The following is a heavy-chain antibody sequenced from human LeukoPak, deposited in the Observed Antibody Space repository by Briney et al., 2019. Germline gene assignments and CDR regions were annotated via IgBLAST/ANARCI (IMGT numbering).Heavy chain of an antibody. CDR3: ARAAYSSGWYGNNYYFDY. D-gene: IGHD6-19*01. CDR2: ISSNGGST. J-gene: IGHJ4*02. Sequence: GGSLRLSCAASGFTFSSYAMHWVRQAPGKGLEYVSAISSNGGSTYYANSVKGRFTISRDNSKNTLYLQMGSLRAEDMAVYYCARAAYSSGWYGNNYYFDYWGQGTLVTVSS. CDR1: GFTFSSYA. V-gene: IGHV3-64*01.